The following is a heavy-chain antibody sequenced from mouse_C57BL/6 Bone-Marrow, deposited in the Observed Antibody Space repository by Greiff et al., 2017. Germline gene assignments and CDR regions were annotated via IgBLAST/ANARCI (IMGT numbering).Heavy chain of an antibody. CDR1: GYTFTTYP. CDR3: ARSSTFFYYLDY. V-gene: IGHV1-47*01. D-gene: IGHD5-1*01. J-gene: IGHJ2*01. CDR2: FHPYNDDT. Sequence: QVQLQQPGAELVKPGASVKMSCKASGYTFTTYPIEWMKQNHGKSLEWIGNFHPYNDDTKYNQKFKGKATLTVEKSSNTVYLELSRLTSDDSAVYYCARSSTFFYYLDYWGQGTTLTVSS.